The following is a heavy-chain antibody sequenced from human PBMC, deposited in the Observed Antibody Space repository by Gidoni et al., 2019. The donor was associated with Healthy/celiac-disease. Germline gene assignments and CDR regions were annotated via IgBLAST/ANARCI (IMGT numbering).Heavy chain of an antibody. CDR2: IYHSGTT. CDR3: ARAAYTTTWYVNYFDY. Sequence: QMHLQESGPGLVRPSGSLSLTCAVSGASIHSSYWWIWVRQPPGKGLEWIGEIYHSGTTNYNPSLKSRVTVSVDKSKNQFSLKLSSVTAADTAVYYCARAAYTTTWYVNYFDYWGQGTLVTVSS. V-gene: IGHV4-4*02. J-gene: IGHJ4*02. D-gene: IGHD6-13*01. CDR1: GASIHSSYW.